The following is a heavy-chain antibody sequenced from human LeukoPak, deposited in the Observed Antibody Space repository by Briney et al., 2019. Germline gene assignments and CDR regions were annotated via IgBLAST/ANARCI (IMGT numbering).Heavy chain of an antibody. J-gene: IGHJ4*02. CDR3: ARGKYSSGWFDY. CDR2: ITTSSTYI. D-gene: IGHD6-19*01. V-gene: IGHV3-21*01. Sequence: PGGSLRLSCAASGFTFSSYSMSWVRQAPGKGLEWVSSITTSSTYISYADSVKGRFTISRDNAKNSLYLQMNSLRAEDMAVYYCARGKYSSGWFDYWGQGTLVTVSS. CDR1: GFTFSSYS.